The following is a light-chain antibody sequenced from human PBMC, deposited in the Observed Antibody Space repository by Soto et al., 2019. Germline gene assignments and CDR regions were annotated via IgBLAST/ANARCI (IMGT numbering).Light chain of an antibody. CDR3: LQDDHLRT. V-gene: IGKV1-6*01. CDR2: AAS. CDR1: QGIRNY. Sequence: AKQSTQCPSSLSAPVGDRVTITCRASQGIRNYLHWYQQKPGKAPRLLIYAASQLQNGVPSRFSGGGSGTDFSLTSSSLQPEDFATYYCLQDDHLRTFGQGTKVDIK. J-gene: IGKJ1*01.